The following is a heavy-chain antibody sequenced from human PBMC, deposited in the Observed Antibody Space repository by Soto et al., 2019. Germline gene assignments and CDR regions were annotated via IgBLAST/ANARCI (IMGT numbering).Heavy chain of an antibody. CDR1: GGSCSGYY. CDR2: INHSGST. CDR3: GKSPDFYYYTMDV. V-gene: IGHV4-34*01. Sequence: PSETLSLTCAVYGGSCSGYYWIWIRQPPGKGLEWIGEINHSGSTNYNPSLKSRVTISVDTSKNQFSLKLSSVTADDTAVYYCGKSPDFYYYTMDVWGQGTTVTVSS. J-gene: IGHJ6*02.